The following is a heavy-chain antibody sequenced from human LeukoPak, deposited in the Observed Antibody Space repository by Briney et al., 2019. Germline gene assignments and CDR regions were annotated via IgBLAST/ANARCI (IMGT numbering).Heavy chain of an antibody. CDR3: AKDGSTSGLQRHFHS. D-gene: IGHD3-10*01. Sequence: GGSLRLSCAASGFTFSSFTMNWVRQAPGKGLELVSSISSSSSYIYYADSVKGRFTISRDNTKNSLYLQMNSLRVEDTAMYYCAKDGSTSGLQRHFHSWGQGTLVTVSS. V-gene: IGHV3-21*04. CDR2: ISSSSSYI. CDR1: GFTFSSFT. J-gene: IGHJ4*02.